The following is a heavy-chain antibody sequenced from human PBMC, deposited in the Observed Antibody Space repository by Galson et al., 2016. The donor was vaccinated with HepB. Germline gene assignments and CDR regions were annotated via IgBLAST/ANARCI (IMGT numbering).Heavy chain of an antibody. J-gene: IGHJ4*02. Sequence: SLRLSCAASGFTFNTYYMSWVRQAPGRGLEWVAYISNSGVNTHYAGSVNGRFTISRDNSKNTLYLQMNSLRAEDTAVYYCAKAYDYVWGSYRLSHNFDYWGQGTLVTVSS. V-gene: IGHV3-11*05. CDR1: GFTFNTYY. CDR3: AKAYDYVWGSYRLSHNFDY. D-gene: IGHD3-16*02. CDR2: ISNSGVNT.